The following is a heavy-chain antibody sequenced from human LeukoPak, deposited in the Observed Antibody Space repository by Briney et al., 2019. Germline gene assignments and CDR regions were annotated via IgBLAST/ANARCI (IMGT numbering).Heavy chain of an antibody. D-gene: IGHD5-24*01. V-gene: IGHV4-4*02. CDR2: ILHPGTT. CDR3: ARVQGRWLQDDAFDV. J-gene: IGHJ3*01. CDR1: GGYISSPNW. Sequence: SGALSLTCAVSGGYISSPNWWSWVRQPPGKGMEWIGEILHPGTTTYNPSLKSRVTISLGESKNHFSLNLTSVTAADTAVYYCARVQGRWLQDDAFDVWGQGTMVTVSS.